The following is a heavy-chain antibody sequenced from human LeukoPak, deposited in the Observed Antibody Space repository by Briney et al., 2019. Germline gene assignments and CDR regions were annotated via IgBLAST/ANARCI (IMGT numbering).Heavy chain of an antibody. CDR3: ARVEAAGDNRGGYYYYYMDV. CDR2: ISASGVTT. CDR1: GFTFSSHH. Sequence: GGSLRLSCAASGFTFSSHHMTWVRQAPGKGLEWVSSISASGVTTYLADSVKGRFTISRDHSKSTLSLQMNSLRTDDTAVYYRARVEAAGDNRGGYYYYYMDVWGKGTTVTVSS. D-gene: IGHD2/OR15-2a*01. V-gene: IGHV3-23*01. J-gene: IGHJ6*03.